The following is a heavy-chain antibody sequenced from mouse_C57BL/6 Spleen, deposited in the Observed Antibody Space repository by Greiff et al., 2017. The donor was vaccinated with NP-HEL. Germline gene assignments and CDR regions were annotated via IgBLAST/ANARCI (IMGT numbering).Heavy chain of an antibody. Sequence: QVQLQQSGAELVRPGTSVKVSCKASGYAFTNYLIEWVKQRPGQGLEWIGVINPGSGGTNYNEKFKGKATLTADKSSSTAYMQLSSLTSEDSAVYFCARSFYYDYDGYYFDYWGQGTTLTVSS. J-gene: IGHJ2*01. CDR2: INPGSGGT. V-gene: IGHV1-54*01. CDR1: GYAFTNYL. CDR3: ARSFYYDYDGYYFDY. D-gene: IGHD2-4*01.